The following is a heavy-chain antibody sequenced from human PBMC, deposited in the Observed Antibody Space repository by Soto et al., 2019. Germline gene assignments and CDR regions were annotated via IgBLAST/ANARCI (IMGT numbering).Heavy chain of an antibody. CDR1: GYPVTAYY. CDR2: INPATGAA. J-gene: IGHJ3*02. Sequence: QLHLVQSGAVVKKPGASVTVSCSASGYPVTAYYMHWVRQAPGRGLEWMGGINPATGAAKYTQTFQGRVPMARDTATRTAFMELGGLTSEDTAVFSWAGGGGVGVAGSAAFDMWGQGTLVTVSS. CDR3: AGGGGVGVAGSAAFDM. D-gene: IGHD3-3*01. V-gene: IGHV1-2*02.